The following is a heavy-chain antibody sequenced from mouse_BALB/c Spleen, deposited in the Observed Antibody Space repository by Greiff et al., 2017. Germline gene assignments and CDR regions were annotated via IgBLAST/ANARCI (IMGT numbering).Heavy chain of an antibody. CDR1: GFTFSSFG. Sequence: EVKVEESGGGLVQPGGSRKLSCAASGFTFSSFGMHWVRQAPEKGLEWVAYISSGSSTIYYADTVKGRFTISRDNPKNTLFLQMTSLRSEDTAMYYCARVVVAYYAMDYWGQGTSVTVSS. J-gene: IGHJ4*01. V-gene: IGHV5-17*02. CDR2: ISSGSSTI. D-gene: IGHD1-1*01. CDR3: ARVVVAYYAMDY.